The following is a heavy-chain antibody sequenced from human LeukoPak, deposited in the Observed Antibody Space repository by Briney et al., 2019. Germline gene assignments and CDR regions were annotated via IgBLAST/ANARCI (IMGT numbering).Heavy chain of an antibody. CDR2: ISSSSSYI. V-gene: IGHV3-21*01. CDR3: ARDDRELRTFDY. CDR1: GFTFSSYG. Sequence: GRSLRLSCAASGFTFSSYGMHWVRQAPGEGLEWVSSISSSSSYIYYADSVKGRFTISRDNAKNSLYLQMNSLRAEDTAVYYCARDDRELRTFDYWGQGTLVTVSS. D-gene: IGHD1-26*01. J-gene: IGHJ4*02.